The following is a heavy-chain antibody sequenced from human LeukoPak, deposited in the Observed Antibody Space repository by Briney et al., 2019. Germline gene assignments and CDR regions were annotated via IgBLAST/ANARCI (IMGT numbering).Heavy chain of an antibody. V-gene: IGHV3-43D*03. J-gene: IGHJ6*03. D-gene: IGHD4-17*01. CDR1: GFTFDDYA. CDR3: AKGLDDYGDYVGLYYMDV. CDR2: ISWDGGST. Sequence: GGSLRLSCAASGFTFDDYAMHWVRQAPGKGLEWVSLISWDGGSTYYADSVKGRFTIPRDNSKNSLYLQMNSLRAEDTALYYCAKGLDDYGDYVGLYYMDVWGKGTTVTVSS.